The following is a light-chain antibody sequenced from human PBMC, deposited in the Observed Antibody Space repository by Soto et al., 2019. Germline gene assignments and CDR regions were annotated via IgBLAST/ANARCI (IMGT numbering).Light chain of an antibody. CDR2: EVS. V-gene: IGLV2-14*01. CDR1: RSDVGGYNY. Sequence: QSALTQPASVSGSPGQSITISCTGTRSDVGGYNYVSWYQHHPGKVPKLMIYEVSNRPSGVSNRFSGSKSGNTASLSISGLQDEDEADYYCRSYTTSYPQVFGGGTKLTVL. J-gene: IGLJ3*02. CDR3: RSYTTSYPQV.